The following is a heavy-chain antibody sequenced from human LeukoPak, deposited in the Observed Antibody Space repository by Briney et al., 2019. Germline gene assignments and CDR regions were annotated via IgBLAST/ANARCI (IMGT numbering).Heavy chain of an antibody. CDR3: ARSHVVPAAILDY. V-gene: IGHV4-34*01. CDR1: GGSFSGYS. J-gene: IGHJ4*02. CDR2: INHSGST. D-gene: IGHD2-2*01. Sequence: SETLSLTCAVYGGSFSGYSWSWIRQPPGKGLEWIGEINHSGSTNYNPSLKSRVSISVDTSKNQFSLKLSSVTAADTAVYYCARSHVVPAAILDYWGQGTLVTVSS.